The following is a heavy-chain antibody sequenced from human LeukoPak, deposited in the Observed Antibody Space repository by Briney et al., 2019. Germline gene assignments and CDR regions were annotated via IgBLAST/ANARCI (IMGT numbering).Heavy chain of an antibody. D-gene: IGHD3-10*01. J-gene: IGHJ3*01. CDR2: IKSDGSST. CDR1: GFTFSSYW. V-gene: IGHV3-74*01. Sequence: GGSLRLSCAASGFTFSSYWMHWVRQATGKQLVWVSRIKSDGSSTIYADSVKGRFTISRDNAKNTLYLQLNSLRAEDTAVYYCARSYFYSSGSYAFDVWGQGTVVTVSS. CDR3: ARSYFYSSGSYAFDV.